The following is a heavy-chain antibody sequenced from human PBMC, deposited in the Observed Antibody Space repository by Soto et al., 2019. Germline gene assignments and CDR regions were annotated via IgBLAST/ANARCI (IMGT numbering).Heavy chain of an antibody. CDR3: ATVFDV. CDR1: GFTFRSHR. V-gene: IGHV3-74*01. CDR2: IDTDGGGT. Sequence: EVQLVESGGGLVQPGGSLRVSCAASGFTFRSHRIHWVRQAPGKGLEWVSRIDTDGGGTSYADSVKSRFTISTDNAENTVYLQMNGLRVEDTAVYYCATVFDVWGQGTLVTVSS. J-gene: IGHJ4*02. D-gene: IGHD4-17*01.